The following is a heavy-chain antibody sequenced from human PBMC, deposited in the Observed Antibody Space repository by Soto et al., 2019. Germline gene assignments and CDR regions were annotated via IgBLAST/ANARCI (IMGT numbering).Heavy chain of an antibody. D-gene: IGHD3-10*01. V-gene: IGHV4-30-2*01. Sequence: PXETLSLTCTVAGASMTYGAYSWSWIRQTPGKGLEWIGYINHLETTFYNPSFESRLTLSIDRTKNQFSLNLKSMSAADRAVYFCARGGGFDSFDYWGQGILVTVSS. CDR2: INHLETT. CDR3: ARGGGFDSFDY. J-gene: IGHJ4*02. CDR1: GASMTYGAYS.